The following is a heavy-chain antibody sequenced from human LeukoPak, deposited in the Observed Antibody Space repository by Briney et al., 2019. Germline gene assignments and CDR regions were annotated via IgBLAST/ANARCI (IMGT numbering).Heavy chain of an antibody. D-gene: IGHD2-21*02. Sequence: SLKVSCKASGGTLTSYAISWVRQAPGQRLEWMGGIIPIFGTANYAQQFQGRVTIIPDESTSTAYMELSSLRSEYTAVYYFPSPAHVDRPIGDCDYYYMDVWGKGTTVTMSS. J-gene: IGHJ6*03. CDR2: IIPIFGTA. V-gene: IGHV1-69*13. CDR3: PSPAHVDRPIGDCDYYYMDV. CDR1: GGTLTSYA.